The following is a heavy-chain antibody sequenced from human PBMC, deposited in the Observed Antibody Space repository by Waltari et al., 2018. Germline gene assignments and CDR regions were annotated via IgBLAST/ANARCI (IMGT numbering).Heavy chain of an antibody. V-gene: IGHV3-73*01. CDR3: SGSGFDN. Sequence: EVQLVESGGGFVQPGGYLKLACAASGFTFSGSAMHWVRQASGKGLEWVGRIRSKANNYATAHAASVRGRFTISRDDSKNTAYLQMNSLKTEDTAVYYCSGSGFDNWGQGTLVTVSS. D-gene: IGHD3-10*01. CDR2: IRSKANNYAT. CDR1: GFTFSGSA. J-gene: IGHJ5*02.